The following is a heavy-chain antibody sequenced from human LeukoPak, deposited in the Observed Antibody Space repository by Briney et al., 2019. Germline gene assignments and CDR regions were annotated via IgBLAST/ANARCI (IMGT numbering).Heavy chain of an antibody. CDR3: ARDFRYFDL. V-gene: IGHV4-59*01. Sequence: SETLSLTCTVSGGSISSYYWSWIRQPPGKGLEWIGYIYYSGSTNYNPSLKSRVTISVDTSKNEFSLKLSSVTAADTAVYYCARDFRYFDLWGRGTLVTVSS. J-gene: IGHJ2*01. CDR1: GGSISSYY. CDR2: IYYSGST.